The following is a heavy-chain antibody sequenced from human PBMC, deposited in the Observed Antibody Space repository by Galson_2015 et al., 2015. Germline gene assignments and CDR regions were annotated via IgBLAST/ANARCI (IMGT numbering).Heavy chain of an antibody. J-gene: IGHJ6*03. V-gene: IGHV3-23*01. CDR1: GFTFSSYA. D-gene: IGHD4-17*01. CDR3: AKAPTVTTYYYYYMDV. Sequence: SLRLSCAASGFTFSSYAMSWVCQAPGKGLEWVSSISGSGGSTYYADSVKGRFTIFRGNSKNTLYLQMNSLRAEDTAVYYCAKAPTVTTYYYYYMDVWGKGTTVTVSS. CDR2: ISGSGGST.